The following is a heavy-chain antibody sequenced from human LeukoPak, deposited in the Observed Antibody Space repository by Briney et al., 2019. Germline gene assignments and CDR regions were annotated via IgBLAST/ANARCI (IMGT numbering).Heavy chain of an antibody. Sequence: SETLSLTCTVSGGSISSSSYYWGWIRQPPGKGLEWIGSIYYSGSTYYNPSLKSRVTISVDTSKNQFSLKLSSVTAADTAVYYCARVLGGAATIPWFDPWGQGTLVTVSS. CDR1: GGSISSSSYY. D-gene: IGHD5-12*01. CDR3: ARVLGGAATIPWFDP. V-gene: IGHV4-39*07. J-gene: IGHJ5*02. CDR2: IYYSGST.